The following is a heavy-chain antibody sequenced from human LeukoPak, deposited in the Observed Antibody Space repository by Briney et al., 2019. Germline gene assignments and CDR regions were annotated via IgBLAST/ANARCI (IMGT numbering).Heavy chain of an antibody. CDR3: ARSPEWDPKQLGFKYFDY. D-gene: IGHD1-26*01. J-gene: IGHJ4*02. CDR2: IYWNGGDK. V-gene: IGHV3-20*04. Sequence: GGSLRLSCAASGVSFHGDGMSWGRPAPGKGVERVSGIYWNGGDKRYADSVRGRCTISRDNAKNSLYLHMNSLRGGDTALYYCARSPEWDPKQLGFKYFDYWGQGTLVTVSS. CDR1: GVSFHGDG.